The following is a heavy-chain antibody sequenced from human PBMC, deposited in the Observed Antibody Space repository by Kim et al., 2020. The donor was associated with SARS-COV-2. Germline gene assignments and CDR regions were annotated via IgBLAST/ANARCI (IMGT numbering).Heavy chain of an antibody. V-gene: IGHV3-43*01. D-gene: IGHD3-22*01. Sequence: VKGRFTISRDNSKNSLYLQMNSLRTEDTALYYCAKGTYYYDSSGYYHFDYWGQGTLVTVSS. CDR3: AKGTYYYDSSGYYHFDY. J-gene: IGHJ4*02.